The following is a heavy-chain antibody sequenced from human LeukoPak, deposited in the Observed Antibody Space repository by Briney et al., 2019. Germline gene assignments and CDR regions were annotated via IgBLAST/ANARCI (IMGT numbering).Heavy chain of an antibody. V-gene: IGHV1-8*01. D-gene: IGHD3-10*01. Sequence: GASAKVSCKASGYTFTSYDINWVRQATGQGLEWMGWMNPNSGNTGYARKFQGRVTMTRSTSISTAYMELSSLRSEDTAVYYCARWYGSGSCFDYWGQGTLVTVSS. CDR1: GYTFTSYD. J-gene: IGHJ4*02. CDR3: ARWYGSGSCFDY. CDR2: MNPNSGNT.